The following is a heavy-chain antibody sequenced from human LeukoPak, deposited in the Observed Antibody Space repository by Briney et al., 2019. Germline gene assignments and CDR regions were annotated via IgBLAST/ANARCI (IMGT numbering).Heavy chain of an antibody. V-gene: IGHV3-23*01. Sequence: PGGSLRLSCAASGFTFSNYAMSWVRQAPGKGLEWVSAIDSTGSSRYYADSAKGRFTFSRDNSKNTLSLQMNSLRVEDTAVYYCAIPPTGTIAASGTGAHWGQGTLVTVSS. CDR3: AIPPTGTIAASGTGAH. CDR2: IDSTGSSR. CDR1: GFTFSNYA. D-gene: IGHD6-13*01. J-gene: IGHJ4*02.